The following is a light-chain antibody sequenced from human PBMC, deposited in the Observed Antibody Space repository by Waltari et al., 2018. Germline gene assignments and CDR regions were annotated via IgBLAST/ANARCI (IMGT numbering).Light chain of an antibody. CDR3: SSYTSSSTYV. CDR1: SSDVGSYNR. Sequence: QSALTQPPSVSGSPGQSVTISCTGTSSDVGSYNRVSWYQQPPGTAPKLMIYEGTHRPSGVPDRFSWSKSGNTASLTISGLQAEDEADYYCSSYTSSSTYVFGTGTKVTVL. J-gene: IGLJ1*01. V-gene: IGLV2-18*02. CDR2: EGT.